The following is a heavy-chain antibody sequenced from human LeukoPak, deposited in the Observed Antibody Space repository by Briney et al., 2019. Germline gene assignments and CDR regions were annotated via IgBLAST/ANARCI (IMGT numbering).Heavy chain of an antibody. CDR1: GFTFSTYA. D-gene: IGHD3-22*01. CDR3: AKDRWGGYSDSSSPFDY. V-gene: IGHV3-30*02. J-gene: IGHJ4*02. Sequence: GGSLRLSCAASGFTFSTYAIHWVRQAPGKGLEWVAFIRDDGSNKYYADSVKGRFTISRDNSKNTLYLQMNSLRAEDTAVYYCAKDRWGGYSDSSSPFDYWGQGTLVTVSS. CDR2: IRDDGSNK.